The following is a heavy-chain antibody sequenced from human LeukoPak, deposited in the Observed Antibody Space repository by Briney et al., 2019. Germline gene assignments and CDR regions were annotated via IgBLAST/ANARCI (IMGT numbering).Heavy chain of an antibody. Sequence: GGSLRLSCAASGFTFSNYSMNWVRQAPGKGLEWVSSISSDSNYIYYADSIQGRFTISRDNAENSLYLQMNSQRAEDTAMYYCATLQLGTTTNYWGQGTLVTVSS. CDR1: GFTFSNYS. J-gene: IGHJ4*02. CDR3: ATLQLGTTTNY. V-gene: IGHV3-21*01. CDR2: ISSDSNYI. D-gene: IGHD1-7*01.